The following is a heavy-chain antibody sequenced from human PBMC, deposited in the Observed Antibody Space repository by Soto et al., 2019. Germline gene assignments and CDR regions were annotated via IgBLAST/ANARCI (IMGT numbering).Heavy chain of an antibody. D-gene: IGHD6-13*01. CDR1: GYTFTSYA. V-gene: IGHV1-3*01. CDR3: GIQYRSSWYPTSYYYSGMDV. CDR2: INAGNGNT. Sequence: ASVKVSCKASGYTFTSYAMHWVRQAPGQRLEWMGWINAGNGNTKYSQKFQGRVTITRDTSASTAYMELSSLRSEDTAVYYCGIQYRSSWYPTSYYYSGMDVWGQGTTVTVSS. J-gene: IGHJ6*02.